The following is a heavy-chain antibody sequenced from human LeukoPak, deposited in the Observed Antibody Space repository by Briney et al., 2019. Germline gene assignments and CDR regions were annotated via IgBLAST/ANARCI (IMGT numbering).Heavy chain of an antibody. CDR3: ARGPIIDIVVIPAAADYYHMDV. D-gene: IGHD2-2*01. CDR2: ISAYNGNT. J-gene: IGHJ6*03. CDR1: GYTLTSYG. Sequence: ASVKVSCKASGYTLTSYGISWVRQAPGQGLEWTGWISAYNGNTRYAQKLQGRVTMTTDSSTSTAYMELRSLRSDDTAVYYCARGPIIDIVVIPAAADYYHMDVWGKGTTVTVSS. V-gene: IGHV1-18*01.